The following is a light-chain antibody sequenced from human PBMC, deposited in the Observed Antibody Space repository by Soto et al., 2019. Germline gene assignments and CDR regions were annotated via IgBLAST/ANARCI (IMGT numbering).Light chain of an antibody. Sequence: QSVLTQPPSASGTPGQRVTISCSGSSSNIGSKTVNWYQQLPGTVPKLLIYNSYQRPSGVPDRFSGSKSGTSASLAISGLQSEDEADYSCAAWDASLNGYVFGAGPKVTVL. CDR1: SSNIGSKT. CDR3: AAWDASLNGYV. J-gene: IGLJ1*01. CDR2: NSY. V-gene: IGLV1-44*01.